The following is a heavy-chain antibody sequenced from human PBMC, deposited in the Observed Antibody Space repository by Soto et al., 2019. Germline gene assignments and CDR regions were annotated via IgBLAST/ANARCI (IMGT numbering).Heavy chain of an antibody. J-gene: IGHJ5*02. V-gene: IGHV1-18*01. Sequence: GASVKVSCKASGYTFTSYGISWVRQAPGQGLEWMGWISAYNGNTNYAQKPQGRVTMTTDTSTSTAYMELRSLRSDDTAVYYCARDSHFSFGAIQLWHREINWFDPWGQGTLVTVSS. D-gene: IGHD5-18*01. CDR1: GYTFTSYG. CDR3: ARDSHFSFGAIQLWHREINWFDP. CDR2: ISAYNGNT.